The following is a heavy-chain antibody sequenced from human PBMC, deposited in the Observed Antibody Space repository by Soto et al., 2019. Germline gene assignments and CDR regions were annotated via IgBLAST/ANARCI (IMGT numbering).Heavy chain of an antibody. J-gene: IGHJ4*02. CDR1: GGSISSGGYY. D-gene: IGHD3-10*01. CDR3: ATLPRGSGSYYTYYFDY. V-gene: IGHV4-31*03. CDR2: IYYSGST. Sequence: SETLSLTCTVSGGSISSGGYYWSWIRQHPGKGLEWIGYIYYSGSTYYNPSLKSRVTISVDTSKNQFSLKLSSVTAADTAVYYCATLPRGSGSYYTYYFDYWGQGTLVTVSS.